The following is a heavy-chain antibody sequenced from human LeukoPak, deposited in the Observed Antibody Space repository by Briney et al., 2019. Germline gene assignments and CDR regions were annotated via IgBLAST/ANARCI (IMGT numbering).Heavy chain of an antibody. CDR2: IYTSGST. Sequence: SETLSLTCTVSGGSISSGSYYWIWIRQPAGKGLEWIGRIYTSGSTNFNPSLKSRVTISVDTSKNQFSLKLSSVTAADTAVYYCARSAYYYGSGSYGYYYYYMDVWGKGTTVTVSS. CDR1: GGSISSGSYY. J-gene: IGHJ6*03. CDR3: ARSAYYYGSGSYGYYYYYMDV. V-gene: IGHV4-61*02. D-gene: IGHD3-10*01.